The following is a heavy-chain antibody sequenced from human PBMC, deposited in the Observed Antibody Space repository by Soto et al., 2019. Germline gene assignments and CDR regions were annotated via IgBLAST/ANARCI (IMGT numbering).Heavy chain of an antibody. CDR3: ARARWAGTSEGFDI. J-gene: IGHJ3*02. Sequence: QVQLVQSGAEVKKPGASVKVSCKASGYTFTDYYIHWVRQAPGQGLEWMGWVNPNNGGTNYAQRFQGRVTMTRDTSITTAYMELRRLTSDDTAVSYCARARWAGTSEGFDIWGQGTMVTVSS. D-gene: IGHD6-19*01. V-gene: IGHV1-2*02. CDR2: VNPNNGGT. CDR1: GYTFTDYY.